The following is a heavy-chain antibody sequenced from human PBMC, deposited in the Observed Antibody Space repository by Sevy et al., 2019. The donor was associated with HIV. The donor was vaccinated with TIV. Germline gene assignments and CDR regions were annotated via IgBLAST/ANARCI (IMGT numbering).Heavy chain of an antibody. CDR1: GFTFSSYA. J-gene: IGHJ6*02. CDR3: ARDPDYGDLGYYYGMDV. Sequence: GGSLRLSCAASGFTFSSYAMHWVRQAPGKGLEWVAVISYDGSNKYYADSVKGRFTISRDNSKNTLYLQMNSLRAEDTAVYYCARDPDYGDLGYYYGMDVWGQGTTVTVSS. D-gene: IGHD4-17*01. CDR2: ISYDGSNK. V-gene: IGHV3-30-3*01.